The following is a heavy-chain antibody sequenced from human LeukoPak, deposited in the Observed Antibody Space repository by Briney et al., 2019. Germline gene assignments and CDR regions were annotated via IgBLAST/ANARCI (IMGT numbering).Heavy chain of an antibody. CDR1: GFTFSSYA. J-gene: IGHJ3*01. V-gene: IGHV3-23*01. D-gene: IGHD2-15*01. CDR2: ISGSGGST. Sequence: PGGSLRLSCAASGFTFSSYAMSWVRRAPGKGLEWVSAISGSGGSTYYADSVKGRFTISRGNSKNTLYLQMSSLRAEDTAVYYCAKGGISGHPFLSWGQGTMVTVSS. CDR3: AKGGISGHPFLS.